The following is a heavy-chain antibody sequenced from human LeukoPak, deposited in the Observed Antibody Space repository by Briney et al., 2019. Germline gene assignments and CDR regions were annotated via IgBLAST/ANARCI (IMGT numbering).Heavy chain of an antibody. CDR2: INHSGST. Sequence: SETLSLTCAVYGGSFSGYYWSWIRQPPGKGLEWIGEINHSGSTNYNPSLKSRVTISVDTSKNQFSLKLSSVTAADTAVYYCARHRTQANSSSAYYFDYWGQGTLVTVSS. CDR1: GGSFSGYY. D-gene: IGHD6-6*01. J-gene: IGHJ4*02. CDR3: ARHRTQANSSSAYYFDY. V-gene: IGHV4-34*01.